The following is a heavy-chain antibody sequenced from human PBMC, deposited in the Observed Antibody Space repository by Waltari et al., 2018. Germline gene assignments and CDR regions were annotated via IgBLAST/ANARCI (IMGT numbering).Heavy chain of an antibody. D-gene: IGHD3-10*01. J-gene: IGHJ6*03. Sequence: QVQLQESGPGLVKPSQTLSLTCTVSGGSISSGSYYWSWIRQPAGKGLEWIGYIYTSGSTNYNPSLKSRVTISVDTSKNQFSLKLSSVTAADTAVYYCARAPITMVQKRTLSLNMDVWGKGTTVTVSS. CDR1: GGSISSGSYY. CDR3: ARAPITMVQKRTLSLNMDV. CDR2: IYTSGST. V-gene: IGHV4-61*09.